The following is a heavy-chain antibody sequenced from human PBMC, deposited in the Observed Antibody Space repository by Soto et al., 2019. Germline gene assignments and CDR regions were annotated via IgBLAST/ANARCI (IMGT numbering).Heavy chain of an antibody. J-gene: IGHJ5*02. CDR1: GFTFSDYY. CDR2: ISSSSSYT. CDR3: ARASVALFRYLDWLGDEYNWFDH. D-gene: IGHD3-9*01. Sequence: AGGSLGLSCAASGFTFSDYYMSWIRQAPGKGLEWVSYISSSSSYTNYADSVKGRFTISRDNAKNSLYLQMNSLRTEDTAVYYCARASVALFRYLDWLGDEYNWFDHWGQGTLVTGSS. V-gene: IGHV3-11*05.